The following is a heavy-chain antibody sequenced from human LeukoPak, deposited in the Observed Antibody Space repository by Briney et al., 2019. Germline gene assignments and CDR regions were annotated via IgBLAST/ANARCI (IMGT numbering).Heavy chain of an antibody. Sequence: PSETLSLTCAVYGGSFSGYYWSWIRQPPGKGLEWIGEINHSGSTNYNPSLKSRCTISLEPSKNQFSLKLSSVTTADTAVYYCARGLAVSVVVPAAPGRRVRLDPWGQGTLVTVSS. D-gene: IGHD2-2*01. CDR3: ARGLAVSVVVPAAPGRRVRLDP. CDR1: GGSFSGYY. V-gene: IGHV4-34*01. CDR2: INHSGST. J-gene: IGHJ5*02.